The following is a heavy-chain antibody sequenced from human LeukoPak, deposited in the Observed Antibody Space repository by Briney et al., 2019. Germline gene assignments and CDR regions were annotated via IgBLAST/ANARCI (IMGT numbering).Heavy chain of an antibody. CDR1: GGSISSSSYY. CDR2: MYYSGST. V-gene: IGHV4-39*07. J-gene: IGHJ3*02. CDR3: ARDYGGYMNAFVI. D-gene: IGHD5-12*01. Sequence: PSETLSLTCTVSGGSISSSSYYWGWIRQPPGKGLEWIGSMYYSGSTYYNPSLKSRVTISVDTSKNQFSLKLSSVTAADTAVYYCARDYGGYMNAFVIWGQGTMVTVSS.